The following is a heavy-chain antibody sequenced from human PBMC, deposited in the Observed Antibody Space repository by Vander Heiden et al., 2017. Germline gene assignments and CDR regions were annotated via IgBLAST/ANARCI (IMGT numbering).Heavy chain of an antibody. D-gene: IGHD3-16*02. J-gene: IGHJ4*01. Sequence: EVQLVQSGAEVKKPGESLKISCKGSGYSFTSYWIGGVRQMPGKGLEWMGIIYPGDSDTRYSPSGLGQVTISADKSFSTAYLQWSSLKASDTAMYYCARHMITCGGVIVNYDYWVHGSLVTVSS. V-gene: IGHV5-51*01. CDR2: IYPGDSDT. CDR1: GYSFTSYW. CDR3: ARHMITCGGVIVNYDY.